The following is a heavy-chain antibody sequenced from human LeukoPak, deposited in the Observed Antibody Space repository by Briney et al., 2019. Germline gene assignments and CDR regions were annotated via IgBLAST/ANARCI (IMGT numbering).Heavy chain of an antibody. V-gene: IGHV3-49*04. CDR3: TRGDYYDSSGYYLLFDY. D-gene: IGHD3-22*01. Sequence: HPGRSLRLSCTASGFIFGDYAMSWVRQAPGKGLEWVGFIGSKAYGGTTQYAASVKGRFTISRDDSKSIAYLQMNSLKTEDTAVYYCTRGDYYDSSGYYLLFDYWGQGTLVTVSS. CDR2: IGSKAYGGTT. J-gene: IGHJ4*02. CDR1: GFIFGDYA.